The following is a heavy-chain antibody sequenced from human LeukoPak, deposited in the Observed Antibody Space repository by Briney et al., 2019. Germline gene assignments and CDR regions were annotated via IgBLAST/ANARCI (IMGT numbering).Heavy chain of an antibody. Sequence: SGGSLRLYCAASGLTLSSYRMHWLRQAPGKGLVWVSRINSDGSSTSYADSVKGRFTISRDNAKNTLYLQMNSLRAEDTAVYYCARDKSVVRGSFDYWGQGTLVTVSS. CDR2: INSDGSST. D-gene: IGHD3-10*01. V-gene: IGHV3-74*01. CDR3: ARDKSVVRGSFDY. CDR1: GLTLSSYR. J-gene: IGHJ4*02.